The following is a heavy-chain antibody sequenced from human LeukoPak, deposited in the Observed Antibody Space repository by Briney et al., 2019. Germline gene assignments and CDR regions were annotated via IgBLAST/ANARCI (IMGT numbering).Heavy chain of an antibody. CDR3: ARSGYDLVRFDY. Sequence: ASVKVSCKASGYTFTGYYMHWVRQAPGQGLEWMGWINPNSGGTNYAQKFQGRVTMTRDTSTSTVYMELSSLRSEDTAVYYCARSGYDLVRFDYWGQGTLVTVSS. CDR1: GYTFTGYY. D-gene: IGHD5-12*01. CDR2: INPNSGGT. J-gene: IGHJ4*02. V-gene: IGHV1-2*02.